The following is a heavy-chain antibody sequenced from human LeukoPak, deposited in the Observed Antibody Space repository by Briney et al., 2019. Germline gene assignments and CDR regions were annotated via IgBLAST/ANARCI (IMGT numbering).Heavy chain of an antibody. D-gene: IGHD3-10*01. CDR1: GYTFTTYA. Sequence: ASVKVSCKTSGYTFTTYALSWVRQAPGQGLEWLGWISAYNGNTNYAQKLQGRVTMTTDTSTSTAYMELRSLRSDDTAVYYCARGGLYGSGTLDVWGKGTTVTVSS. CDR2: ISAYNGNT. CDR3: ARGGLYGSGTLDV. J-gene: IGHJ6*04. V-gene: IGHV1-18*01.